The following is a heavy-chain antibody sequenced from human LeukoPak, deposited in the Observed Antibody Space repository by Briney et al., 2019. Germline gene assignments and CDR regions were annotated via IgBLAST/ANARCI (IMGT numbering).Heavy chain of an antibody. CDR1: GFTFSDYY. CDR3: ARGAFDYGDDVPFGY. V-gene: IGHV3-11*01. J-gene: IGHJ4*02. Sequence: GASLRLSCAASGFTFSDYYMNWIRQAPGKGLEWVAYISSNGSTIYYADSVKGRFTISRDNSKNTLYLQMNSLRAEDTAVYYCARGAFDYGDDVPFGYWGQGTLVTVSS. CDR2: ISSNGSTI. D-gene: IGHD4-17*01.